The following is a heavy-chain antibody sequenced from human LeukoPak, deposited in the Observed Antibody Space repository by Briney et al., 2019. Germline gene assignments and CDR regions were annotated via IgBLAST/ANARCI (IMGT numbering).Heavy chain of an antibody. D-gene: IGHD3-10*02. CDR3: AELGITMSGGV. CDR2: ISSSGSTI. Sequence: GGSLRLSCAASGFTFSSYEMNWVRQAPGKGLEWVSYISSSGSTIYYADSVKGRFTISRDNAKNSLYLQMNSMRAEDTAVYYCAELGITMSGGVWGKGTTVTISS. CDR1: GFTFSSYE. J-gene: IGHJ6*04. V-gene: IGHV3-48*03.